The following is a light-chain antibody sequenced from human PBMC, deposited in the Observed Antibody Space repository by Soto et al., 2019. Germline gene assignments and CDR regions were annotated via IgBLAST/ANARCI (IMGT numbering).Light chain of an antibody. CDR2: DAS. Sequence: DIQMAQSPSSLSASVGDRVTITCRASQTISTYLNWYQQKPGKAPKVLIYDASSLESGVPSRFSGSGSGTEFTLTISSLQPDDFATYYCQQYNSYWTFGQGTKVDIK. J-gene: IGKJ1*01. CDR1: QTISTY. V-gene: IGKV1-5*01. CDR3: QQYNSYWT.